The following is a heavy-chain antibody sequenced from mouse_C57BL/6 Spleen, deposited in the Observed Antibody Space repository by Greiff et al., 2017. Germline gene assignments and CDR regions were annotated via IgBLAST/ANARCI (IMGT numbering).Heavy chain of an antibody. J-gene: IGHJ4*01. CDR3: ARGDYGSSYDYAMDY. V-gene: IGHV1-81*01. D-gene: IGHD1-1*01. CDR1: GYTFTSYG. CDR2: IYPRSGNT. Sequence: VQLQQSGAELARPGASVKLSCKASGYTFTSYGISWVKQRTGQGIEWIGEIYPRSGNTYYNEKFKGKATLTADKSSSTAYMELRSLTSEDSAVYFCARGDYGSSYDYAMDYWGQGTSVTVSS.